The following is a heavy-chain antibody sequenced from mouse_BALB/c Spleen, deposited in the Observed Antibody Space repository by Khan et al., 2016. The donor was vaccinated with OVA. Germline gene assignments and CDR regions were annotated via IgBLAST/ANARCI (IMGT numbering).Heavy chain of an antibody. V-gene: IGHV1-7*01. CDR1: GYTFINYW. CDR2: INPSTGYT. CDR3: ARRGLRWDFDY. Sequence: QVQLQQSGAELAKPGASVKMSCKASGYTFINYWILWVKQRPGQGLEWIGYINPSTGYTEYNQNFKDKAKLTADKSSSPAYMQLSSLTSEDSAVYYCARRGLRWDFDYWGQGTTLTVSS. J-gene: IGHJ2*01. D-gene: IGHD1-1*01.